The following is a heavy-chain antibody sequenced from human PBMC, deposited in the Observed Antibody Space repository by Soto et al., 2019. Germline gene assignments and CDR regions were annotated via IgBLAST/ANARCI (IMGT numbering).Heavy chain of an antibody. D-gene: IGHD1-7*01. V-gene: IGHV4-30-4*01. J-gene: IGHJ6*02. CDR1: GGSISSGDYY. CDR3: ARDNWNYAEYYYYYGMDV. Sequence: PSETLSLTCTVSGGSISSGDYYWSWIRQPPGKGLEWIGYIYYSGSTYYNPSLKSRVTISVDTSKNQFSLKLSSVTAADTAVYYCARDNWNYAEYYYYYGMDVWGQGTTVTVSS. CDR2: IYYSGST.